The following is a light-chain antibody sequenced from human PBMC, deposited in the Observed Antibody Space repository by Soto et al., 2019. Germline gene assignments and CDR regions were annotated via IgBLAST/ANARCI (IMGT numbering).Light chain of an antibody. V-gene: IGKV1-5*01. CDR3: QRYNNY. CDR2: DTS. J-gene: IGKJ2*01. Sequence: QMTQSPSTLSASVGDRVTITCRASQNISKWLAWYQLKPGRAPNLLIYDTSILKSGVPSRFSGSGSGTEFTLTISSLQPDDFAPYYCQRYNNYFGLGTKVDIK. CDR1: QNISKW.